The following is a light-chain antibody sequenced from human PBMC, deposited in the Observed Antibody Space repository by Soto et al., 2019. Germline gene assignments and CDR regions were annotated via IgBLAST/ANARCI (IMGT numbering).Light chain of an antibody. Sequence: QSVLTQPPSASGTPGQRVTISCSGSNSNIGSNTVTWYQQFSGTAPRLVIYNNDRRPSGVPDRFSGSRSATSASLGISGLQSEDEGDYFCATWDDSLSGVVFGGGTKLTVL. V-gene: IGLV1-44*01. CDR2: NND. CDR3: ATWDDSLSGVV. CDR1: NSNIGSNT. J-gene: IGLJ2*01.